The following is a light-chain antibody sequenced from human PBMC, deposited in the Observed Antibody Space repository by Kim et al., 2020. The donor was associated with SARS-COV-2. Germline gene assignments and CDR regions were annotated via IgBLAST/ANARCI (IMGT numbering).Light chain of an antibody. CDR1: QSLVHSDGNTY. CDR2: KVF. Sequence: DVVMTQSPLSLPVTLGQPASISCRSSQSLVHSDGNTYLNWFQQRPGQSPRRLIYKVFNRDSGVPDRFSGSGSGTDFTLKISRVEAEDVGVYYCMQGTHWPRTFGQGTKLEI. CDR3: MQGTHWPRT. V-gene: IGKV2-30*02. J-gene: IGKJ1*01.